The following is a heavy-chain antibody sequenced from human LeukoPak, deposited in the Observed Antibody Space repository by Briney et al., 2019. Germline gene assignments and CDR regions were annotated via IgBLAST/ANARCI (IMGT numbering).Heavy chain of an antibody. J-gene: IGHJ6*02. Sequence: SETLSLTCTVSGGSISSYYWNWIRQPPGKGLAWIGYIYYSGSTNYNHSLRSRVTISVDTSKNQFSLKLSSVTAADTAVYYCARHEGWLQSDYYYGMDVWGQGTTVTVSS. V-gene: IGHV4-59*01. CDR2: IYYSGST. D-gene: IGHD5-24*01. CDR1: GGSISSYY. CDR3: ARHEGWLQSDYYYGMDV.